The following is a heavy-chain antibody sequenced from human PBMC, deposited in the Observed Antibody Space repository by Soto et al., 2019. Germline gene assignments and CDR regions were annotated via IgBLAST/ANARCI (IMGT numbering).Heavy chain of an antibody. CDR2: IWYDGTNK. CDR1: GFTFSSYG. CDR3: ARDRGAAAGTRSYYGMDV. J-gene: IGHJ6*02. V-gene: IGHV3-33*01. D-gene: IGHD6-13*01. Sequence: QVQLVESGGGVVQPGRSLRLSCAASGFTFSSYGMHWVRQAPGKGLEWVAVIWYDGTNKYYADSVKGRFTISRDNSKNTLYLQMNSLRAEDTAVYYCARDRGAAAGTRSYYGMDVWGQGTTVTVSS.